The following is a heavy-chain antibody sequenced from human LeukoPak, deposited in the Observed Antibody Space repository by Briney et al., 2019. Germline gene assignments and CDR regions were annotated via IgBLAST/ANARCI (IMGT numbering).Heavy chain of an antibody. V-gene: IGHV3-23*01. D-gene: IGHD2-15*01. Sequence: GGSLRLSCAASGFTFSSYAMSWVRQAPGKGLEWVSAISGSGGSTYYADSVKGRFTISRDNSKNTLYLQMSSLRAEDAAVYYCAKDDCSGGSCYSGISFYYYGMDVWGQGTTVTVSS. CDR1: GFTFSSYA. CDR2: ISGSGGST. CDR3: AKDDCSGGSCYSGISFYYYGMDV. J-gene: IGHJ6*02.